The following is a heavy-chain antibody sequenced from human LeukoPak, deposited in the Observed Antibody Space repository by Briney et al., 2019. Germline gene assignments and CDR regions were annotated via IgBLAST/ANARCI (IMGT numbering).Heavy chain of an antibody. CDR1: GFPFRSYA. J-gene: IGHJ4*02. CDR3: ARVAVPGTYDY. Sequence: GGSLRLSCAASGFPFRSYAMHWVRQAPGKGLEYVSAITLDGISTYYANSVKGRFTISKDNSKNTLYLQMGSLRAEDMAVYYCARVAVPGTYDYWGQGTLVTVSS. D-gene: IGHD6-19*01. CDR2: ITLDGIST. V-gene: IGHV3-64*01.